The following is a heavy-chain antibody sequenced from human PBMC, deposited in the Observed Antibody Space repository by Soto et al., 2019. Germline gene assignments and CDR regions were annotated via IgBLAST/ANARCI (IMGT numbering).Heavy chain of an antibody. J-gene: IGHJ3*02. CDR2: IWYDGSNK. CDR3: ARDLSGDYGALDT. V-gene: IGHV3-33*01. D-gene: IGHD4-17*01. CDR1: GFTFSSYG. Sequence: GGSLRLSCAASGFTFSSYGMHWARQGPGKGLEWVAVIWYDGSNKVYADSVKGRFTISKDNFKNTLYLQMNSLRAEDTAVYYCARDLSGDYGALDTWGQGTMVTV.